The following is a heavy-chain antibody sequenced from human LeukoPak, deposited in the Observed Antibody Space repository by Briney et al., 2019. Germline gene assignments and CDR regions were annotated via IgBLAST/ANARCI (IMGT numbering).Heavy chain of an antibody. CDR3: ARGGTYYDQYYYMDV. J-gene: IGHJ6*03. V-gene: IGHV3-30*04. CDR2: MSFDGSHI. CDR1: QFTFSSHA. D-gene: IGHD3-10*01. Sequence: PGGSLRLSCAASQFTFSSHAMNWVRQAPGKGLDWVAVMSFDGSHIYYADSVKGRFTISRDNSNNTLFLQMNSLNADDTAVYYCARGGTYYDQYYYMDVWGKGTTVTVSS.